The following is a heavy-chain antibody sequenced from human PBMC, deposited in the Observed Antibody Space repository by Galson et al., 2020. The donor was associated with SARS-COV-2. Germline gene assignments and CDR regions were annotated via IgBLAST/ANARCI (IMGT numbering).Heavy chain of an antibody. V-gene: IGHV5-51*01. CDR2: IYPGDSDT. CDR3: ATGGGGGWGPYYLDY. J-gene: IGHJ4*02. CDR1: GYSFTSYW. D-gene: IGHD3-16*01. Sequence: GESLKISCTGSGYSFTSYWICWVRQMPGKGLEWTGIIYPGDSDTRYSPSFQDQVIIPADKSNSTAYLQWSSLKASDTAVYYCATGGGGGWGPYYLDYWGQGTLVTVSS.